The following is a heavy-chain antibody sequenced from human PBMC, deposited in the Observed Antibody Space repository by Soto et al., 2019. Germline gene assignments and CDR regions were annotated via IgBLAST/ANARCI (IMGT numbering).Heavy chain of an antibody. Sequence: QVQLQESGPGLLKPSGTLSLTCTVSGDSMSSSNWWNWVRQPPGKGLEWIGEAHHSGRTNYNPSLKSRVTISVDRSQNHVSRKVSSVTAADTAVYYCTRSEATALDYWGQGTLVTVSS. J-gene: IGHJ4*02. CDR2: AHHSGRT. CDR3: TRSEATALDY. CDR1: GDSMSSSNW. V-gene: IGHV4-4*02.